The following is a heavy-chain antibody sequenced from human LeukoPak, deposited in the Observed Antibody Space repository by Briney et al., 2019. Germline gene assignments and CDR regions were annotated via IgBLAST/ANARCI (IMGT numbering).Heavy chain of an antibody. CDR2: ISGSGGST. J-gene: IGHJ4*02. D-gene: IGHD3-3*01. CDR1: GFTFSSYA. CDR3: AKSGNFGVVNYYFDY. Sequence: GGSLRLSCAASGFTFSSYAMSWVRQAPGKGLEWVSAISGSGGSTYYADSVKGRFTISRDNSKNTLYLQMNSLRAEATAVYYCAKSGNFGVVNYYFDYWGQGTLVTVSS. V-gene: IGHV3-23*01.